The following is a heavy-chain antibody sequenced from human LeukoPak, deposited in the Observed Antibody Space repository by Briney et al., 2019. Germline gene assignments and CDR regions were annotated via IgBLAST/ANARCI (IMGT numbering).Heavy chain of an antibody. D-gene: IGHD1-26*01. J-gene: IGHJ4*02. V-gene: IGHV4-34*01. CDR1: GGSFSGYY. CDR2: INHSGST. CDR3: AREGIVVVYCDH. Sequence: SETLSLTCAVYGGSFSGYYWSWIRQPPGKGLEWIGEINHSGSTNYNPSLKSRVTISVDTSKNQFSLKLSSVTAADTAVYYCAREGIVVVYCDHWGQGTLVTVSS.